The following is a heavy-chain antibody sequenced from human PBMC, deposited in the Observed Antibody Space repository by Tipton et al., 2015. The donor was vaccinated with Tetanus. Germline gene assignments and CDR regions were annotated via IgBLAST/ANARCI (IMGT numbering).Heavy chain of an antibody. Sequence: TLSLTCTVSGGSISSSSYYWSWIRQPAGKGLEWIGRIYTSGSTNYNPSLKSRVTMSVDTSKNQFSLKLSSVTAADTAVYYCARDFGYCNGGSCYRPFDYWGQGTLVTVSS. CDR1: GGSISSSSYY. V-gene: IGHV4-61*02. J-gene: IGHJ4*02. CDR2: IYTSGST. CDR3: ARDFGYCNGGSCYRPFDY. D-gene: IGHD2-15*01.